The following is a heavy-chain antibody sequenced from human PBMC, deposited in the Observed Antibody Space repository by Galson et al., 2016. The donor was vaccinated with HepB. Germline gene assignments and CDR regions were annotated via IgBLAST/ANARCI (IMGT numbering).Heavy chain of an antibody. CDR3: ASKGKEWLVHGYFDY. CDR1: GGSINSSSFY. D-gene: IGHD6-19*01. V-gene: IGHV4-39*01. CDR2: FYFGANT. Sequence: ETLSLTCSVSGGSINSSSFYWGWIRQSPGRGLEWIGTFYFGANTYYNPSLKSRVTISVDTSKNQFSLRVTSVTAENTAIYYCASKGKEWLVHGYFDYWGRGTLVTVSS. J-gene: IGHJ4*02.